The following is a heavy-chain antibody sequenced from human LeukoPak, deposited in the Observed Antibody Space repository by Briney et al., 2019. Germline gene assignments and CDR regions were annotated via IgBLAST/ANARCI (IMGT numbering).Heavy chain of an antibody. CDR2: INPNSGGT. Sequence: ASVKVSCKASGYTFTGYYMHWVRQAPGQGLEWMGWINPNSGGTNYAQKFQGWVTMTRDTSISTAYMELSRLRSDDTAVYYCARKLVVVPAEGSFGYWGQGTLVTVSS. D-gene: IGHD2-2*01. CDR1: GYTFTGYY. CDR3: ARKLVVVPAEGSFGY. V-gene: IGHV1-2*04. J-gene: IGHJ4*02.